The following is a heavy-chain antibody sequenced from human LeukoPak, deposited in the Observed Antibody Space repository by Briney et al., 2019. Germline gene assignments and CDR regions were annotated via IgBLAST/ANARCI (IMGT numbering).Heavy chain of an antibody. CDR3: AKDRYTYGTEYFDY. J-gene: IGHJ4*02. D-gene: IGHD5-18*01. CDR2: ISYDGSNK. CDR1: GFAFSSYG. V-gene: IGHV3-30*18. Sequence: PARSLRLSCAASGFAFSSYGMHWVRQAPGKGLEWVALISYDGSNKYYADSVKGRFTISRDNSKNTLYLQMNSLRAEDTAVYYCAKDRYTYGTEYFDYWGQGTLVTVSS.